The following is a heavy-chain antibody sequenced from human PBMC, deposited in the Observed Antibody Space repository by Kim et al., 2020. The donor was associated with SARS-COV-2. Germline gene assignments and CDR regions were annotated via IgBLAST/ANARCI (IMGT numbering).Heavy chain of an antibody. D-gene: IGHD3-9*01. CDR3: ARLSYDILPFYGMDV. CDR1: GGSISSSSYY. Sequence: SETLSLTCTVSGGSISSSSYYWGWIRQPPGKGLEWIGSIYYSGSTYYNPSLKSRVTISVDTSKNQFSLKLSSVTAADTAVYYCARLSYDILPFYGMDVWGQGTTVTVSS. CDR2: IYYSGST. J-gene: IGHJ6*02. V-gene: IGHV4-39*01.